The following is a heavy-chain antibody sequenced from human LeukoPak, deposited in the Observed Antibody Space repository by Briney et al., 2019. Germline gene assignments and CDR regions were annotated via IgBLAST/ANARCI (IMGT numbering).Heavy chain of an antibody. CDR3: ATVGGFVVVTASPNVYGMDV. J-gene: IGHJ6*02. CDR2: ISYDGSNK. Sequence: PGGSLRLSCAASGFTFSSYGMHWVHQAPGKGLEWVAVISYDGSNKYYADSVKGRFTISRDNSKNTLYLQMNSLRAEDTAVYYCATVGGFVVVTASPNVYGMDVWGQGTTVTVSS. D-gene: IGHD2-21*02. V-gene: IGHV3-30*03. CDR1: GFTFSSYG.